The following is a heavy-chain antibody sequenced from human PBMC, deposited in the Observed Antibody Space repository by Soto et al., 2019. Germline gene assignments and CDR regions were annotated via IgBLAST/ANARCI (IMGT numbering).Heavy chain of an antibody. CDR3: AREGNLGRWLQPLDF. CDR2: IYYSGST. D-gene: IGHD5-12*01. Sequence: PSETLSLTCTFSGGSISISSYYWGWIRQPPGKGLEWIGSIYYSGSTYYNLSLKSRVTISADTSKNQFSLKLISVTAADTAKYFCAREGNLGRWLQPLDFWGQGTLVTVS. V-gene: IGHV4-39*07. J-gene: IGHJ4*02. CDR1: GGSISISSYY.